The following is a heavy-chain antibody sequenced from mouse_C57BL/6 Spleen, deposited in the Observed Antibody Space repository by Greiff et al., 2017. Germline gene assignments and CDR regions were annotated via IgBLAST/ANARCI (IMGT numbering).Heavy chain of an antibody. V-gene: IGHV1-72*01. D-gene: IGHD1-1*01. Sequence: QVQLKQPGAELVKPGASVKLSCKASGYTFTSYWMHWVKQRPGRGLEWIGRIDPNSGGTKYNEKFKSKATLTVDKPSSTAYMQLSSLTSEDSAVYYCARGRITVVATDYAMDYWGQGTSVTVSS. J-gene: IGHJ4*01. CDR1: GYTFTSYW. CDR3: ARGRITVVATDYAMDY. CDR2: IDPNSGGT.